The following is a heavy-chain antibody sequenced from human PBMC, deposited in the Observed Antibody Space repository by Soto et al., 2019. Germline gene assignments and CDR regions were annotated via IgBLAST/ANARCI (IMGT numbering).Heavy chain of an antibody. CDR1: GFTFSSYA. Sequence: GGSLRLSCAASGFTFSSYAMSWVRQAPGKGLEWVSAISGSGGSTYYADSVKGRFTISRDNSKNTLYLQMNSLRAEDTAVYYCAKTPYYYDSSGYFHFDYWGQGTLVTVSS. CDR3: AKTPYYYDSSGYFHFDY. D-gene: IGHD3-22*01. V-gene: IGHV3-23*01. J-gene: IGHJ4*02. CDR2: ISGSGGST.